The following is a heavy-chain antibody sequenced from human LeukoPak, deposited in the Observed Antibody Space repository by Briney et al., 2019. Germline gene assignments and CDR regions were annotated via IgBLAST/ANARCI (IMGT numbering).Heavy chain of an antibody. V-gene: IGHV4-59*12. CDR3: ARASSGYDTFDI. CDR1: GGSISSYY. D-gene: IGHD5-12*01. Sequence: PSETLSLTCTVSGGSISSYYWIGIRQPPGKGLEWIGYIYYSGSTNYNPSLKSRVPISVDTPKNEFPLKLSSVTAADTAVYYCARASSGYDTFDIWGQGTMVTVSS. CDR2: IYYSGST. J-gene: IGHJ3*02.